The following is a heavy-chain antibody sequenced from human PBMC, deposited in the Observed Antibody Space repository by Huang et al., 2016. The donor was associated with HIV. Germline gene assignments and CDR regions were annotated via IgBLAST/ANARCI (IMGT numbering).Heavy chain of an antibody. Sequence: QVQLVQSGAEVKTPGSSVKVSCKASGGTFSKYAISWVRQAPGQGLEWMGGIITKFGTPNYARKFQGRVTITADDSTSTTYVEVSSLRSEDTALYYCARGQLGSYGDYDVLYWGQGTLVTVSS. V-gene: IGHV1-69*13. CDR3: ARGQLGSYGDYDVLY. J-gene: IGHJ4*02. CDR1: GGTFSKYA. D-gene: IGHD4-17*01. CDR2: IITKFGTP.